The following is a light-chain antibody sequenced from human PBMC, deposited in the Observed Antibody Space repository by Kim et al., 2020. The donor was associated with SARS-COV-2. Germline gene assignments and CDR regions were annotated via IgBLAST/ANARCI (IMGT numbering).Light chain of an antibody. CDR2: DMS. J-gene: IGKJ5*01. CDR3: QQYNHWPPIT. CDR1: QSVGNK. Sequence: SPGEGATLSCRASQSVGNKLAWYQQKPGQAPRLLIYDMSNRATGIPARFSGSGSGTEFTLTISSLESEDFAVYYCQQYNHWPPITFGQGTRLEIK. V-gene: IGKV3D-15*01.